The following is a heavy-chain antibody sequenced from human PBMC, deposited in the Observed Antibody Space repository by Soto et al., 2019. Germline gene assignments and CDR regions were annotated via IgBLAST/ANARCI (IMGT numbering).Heavy chain of an antibody. CDR1: GFTFSSCV. CDR3: ARMGLLLGMDV. D-gene: IGHD2-15*01. V-gene: IGHV3-30-3*01. Sequence: QVQLVESGGGVVQPGRSLRLSCAASGFTFSSCVMHWVRQAPGKGLEWVAVISYDGSNKYYADSVKGRFTISRDNSKNTLYLQMNSLRAEDTAVYYCARMGLLLGMDVWGLGTTVTVSS. J-gene: IGHJ6*02. CDR2: ISYDGSNK.